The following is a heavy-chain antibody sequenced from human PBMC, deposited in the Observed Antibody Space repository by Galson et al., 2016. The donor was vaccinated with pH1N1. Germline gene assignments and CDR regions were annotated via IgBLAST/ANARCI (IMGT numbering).Heavy chain of an antibody. Sequence: QSGAEVKKPGESLKISCQGSGYSFSSHWIGWVRQMPGKGLEWMGIIYPGASDTKYSPSFQGQVTFSADQSINTAYLQWSSLKASDTAMYVCARRSAVAGVDYWGQGTLVTVSS. D-gene: IGHD6-19*01. V-gene: IGHV5-51*01. CDR3: ARRSAVAGVDY. CDR1: GYSFSSHW. CDR2: IYPGASDT. J-gene: IGHJ4*02.